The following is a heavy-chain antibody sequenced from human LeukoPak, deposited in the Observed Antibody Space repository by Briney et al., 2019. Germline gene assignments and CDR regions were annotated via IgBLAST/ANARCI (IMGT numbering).Heavy chain of an antibody. D-gene: IGHD1-26*01. CDR2: ISGSGGST. Sequence: GRSLRLSCAASGFTFSSYAMSWVRQAPGKGLEWVSAISGSGGSTYYADSVKGRFTISRDNSKNTLYLQMNSLRAEDTAVYYCAKLGGATPYFDYWGQGTLVTVSS. J-gene: IGHJ4*02. CDR1: GFTFSSYA. CDR3: AKLGGATPYFDY. V-gene: IGHV3-23*01.